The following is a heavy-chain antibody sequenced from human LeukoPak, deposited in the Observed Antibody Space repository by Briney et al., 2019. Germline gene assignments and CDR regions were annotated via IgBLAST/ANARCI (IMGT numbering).Heavy chain of an antibody. J-gene: IGHJ4*02. V-gene: IGHV3-66*01. CDR2: IRSDGSK. Sequence: GGSLGLSCVASGLTVSSKSMIWVRQAPEKGLECVSYIRSDGSKEYADSVRGRFTIARDDSRNTVYLQMNSLRVEDTAVYYCARRRGGYGEGEFDYWGQGTLVTVSS. CDR1: GLTVSSKS. CDR3: ARRRGGYGEGEFDY. D-gene: IGHD4-17*01.